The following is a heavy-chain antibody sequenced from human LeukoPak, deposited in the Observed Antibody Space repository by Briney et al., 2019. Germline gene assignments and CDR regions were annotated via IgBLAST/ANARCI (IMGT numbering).Heavy chain of an antibody. Sequence: PSETLSLTCTVSGYSISSGYYWGWIRQPPGKGLEWIGSIYHSGSTNYNPSLKSRVTISVDTSKNQFSLKLSSVTAADTAVYYCARQGYYYDSSGYYDFDYWGQGTLVTVSS. V-gene: IGHV4-38-2*02. CDR1: GYSISSGYY. CDR2: IYHSGST. D-gene: IGHD3-22*01. CDR3: ARQGYYYDSSGYYDFDY. J-gene: IGHJ4*02.